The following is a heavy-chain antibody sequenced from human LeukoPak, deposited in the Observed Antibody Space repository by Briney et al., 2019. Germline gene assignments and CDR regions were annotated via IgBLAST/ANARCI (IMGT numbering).Heavy chain of an antibody. V-gene: IGHV3-23*01. CDR2: ISGNGGST. Sequence: GGSLRLSCAASGFTFTNFAMSWVRQAPGKGLEWVSVISGNGGSTHYADSVKGRFTISRDNSKNTLYLQMDSLRAGDTAVYYCAKALVGTTWFFDYWGQGTLVTVSS. CDR1: GFTFTNFA. J-gene: IGHJ4*02. D-gene: IGHD1-26*01. CDR3: AKALVGTTWFFDY.